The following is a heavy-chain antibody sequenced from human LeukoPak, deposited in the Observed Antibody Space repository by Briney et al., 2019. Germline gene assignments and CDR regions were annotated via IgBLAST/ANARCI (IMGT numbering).Heavy chain of an antibody. D-gene: IGHD5-24*01. CDR2: MFYSGST. Sequence: SETLSLTCVLYGGSSSGYYWNWIRQPPGKGLEWLGTMFYSGSTYDNPSLKSRVTISVDTSKNQFSLELSSVTAADTAVYYCARVTWLQLGYFDNWGQGTLVTVSS. J-gene: IGHJ4*02. CDR3: ARVTWLQLGYFDN. CDR1: GGSSSGYY. V-gene: IGHV4-34*12.